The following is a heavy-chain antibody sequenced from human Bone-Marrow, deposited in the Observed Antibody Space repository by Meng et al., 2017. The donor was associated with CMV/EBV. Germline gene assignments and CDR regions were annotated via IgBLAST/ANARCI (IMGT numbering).Heavy chain of an antibody. CDR2: ISSSSSYI. Sequence: LSLTCAASGFTFSSSSMNWVRQAPGKGLEWVSSISSSSSYIYYADSVKGRFTISRDNAKNSLYLQMNSLRAEDTAVYYCARGGYGSGSTYYYYYYGMDVWGQGTTVTVSS. CDR1: GFTFSSSS. J-gene: IGHJ6*02. CDR3: ARGGYGSGSTYYYYYYGMDV. V-gene: IGHV3-21*01. D-gene: IGHD3-10*01.